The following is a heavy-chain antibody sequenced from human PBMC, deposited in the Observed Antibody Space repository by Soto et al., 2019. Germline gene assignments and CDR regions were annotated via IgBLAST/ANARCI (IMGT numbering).Heavy chain of an antibody. J-gene: IGHJ6*02. Sequence: ASVKVSCKASGYTFTSYGISWVRQAPGQGLEWMGWISAYNGNTNYAQKLQGRVTMTTDTSTSTAYMELRSLRSDDTAVYYCARVCHLMGRGAAHYYYGMDVWGQGTTVTVSS. V-gene: IGHV1-18*01. CDR1: GYTFTSYG. CDR3: ARVCHLMGRGAAHYYYGMDV. CDR2: ISAYNGNT. D-gene: IGHD3-10*01.